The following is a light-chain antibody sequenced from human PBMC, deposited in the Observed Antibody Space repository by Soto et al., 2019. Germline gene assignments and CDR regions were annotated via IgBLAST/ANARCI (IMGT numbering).Light chain of an antibody. CDR2: GAS. CDR3: QQYNEWPRT. Sequence: EIVMTQSPATLSVSPGERATLSCRASQSVSSNLAWYQQKPGQAPRLLIYGASTRATGIPARFSGSRSGTEFTLTMSRLQSEDFAVYYCQQYNEWPRTFGQGTKVEIK. J-gene: IGKJ1*01. V-gene: IGKV3-15*01. CDR1: QSVSSN.